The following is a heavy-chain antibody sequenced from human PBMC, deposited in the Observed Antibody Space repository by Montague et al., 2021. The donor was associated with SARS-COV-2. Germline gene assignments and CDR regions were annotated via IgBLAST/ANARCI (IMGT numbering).Heavy chain of an antibody. CDR3: ARSGLSGSYDY. Sequence: SLRLSCAASGFTFSTYAMHWVCQAPGKGLEFVSAITNNGVSTYYASSVKGRFTISRDNSKNTLYLQMGRLRSEDMAVYFCARSGLSGSYDYWGQGTLATVSS. J-gene: IGHJ4*02. D-gene: IGHD1-26*01. CDR2: ITNNGVST. V-gene: IGHV3-64*01. CDR1: GFTFSTYA.